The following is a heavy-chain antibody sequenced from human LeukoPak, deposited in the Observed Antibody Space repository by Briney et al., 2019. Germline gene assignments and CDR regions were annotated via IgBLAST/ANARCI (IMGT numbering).Heavy chain of an antibody. D-gene: IGHD6-13*01. CDR1: GFIFSDHY. CDR2: ISDIGSKT. Sequence: GGSLRLSCGASGFIFSDHYMNWVRQAPGKGLEWVSYISDIGSKTNYAESVKGRFTISRDNAKNSLSLHMSSLRAEDTAVYYCAAAAGYRFDIWGQGTMVTVSS. J-gene: IGHJ3*02. CDR3: AAAAGYRFDI. V-gene: IGHV3-11*03.